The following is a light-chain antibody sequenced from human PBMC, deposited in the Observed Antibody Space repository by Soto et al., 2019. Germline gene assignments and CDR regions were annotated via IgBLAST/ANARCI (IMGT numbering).Light chain of an antibody. CDR3: GTWDSSLSVVV. V-gene: IGLV1-51*01. J-gene: IGLJ2*01. Sequence: QSVLTQPPSVSAAPGQTVNISCSGRSSNIGNNYVSWYQQLPGTAPKLLIYDNNKRPSVIPDRFSGSKSGTSATLGITGLQTGDEADYYCGTWDSSLSVVVFGGGTKLTVL. CDR2: DNN. CDR1: SSNIGNNY.